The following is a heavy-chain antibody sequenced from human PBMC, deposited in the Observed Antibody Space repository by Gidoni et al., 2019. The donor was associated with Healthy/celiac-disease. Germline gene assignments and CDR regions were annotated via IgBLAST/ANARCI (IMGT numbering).Heavy chain of an antibody. J-gene: IGHJ4*02. V-gene: IGHV3-33*01. Sequence: QVQLVASGGGVVQPGRSLRLSCAASGFTFSSYGMHWVRQAPGKGLEWGAVIWYDGSNKYYADSVKGRFTISRDNSKNTLYLQMNSLRAEDTAVYYCAREGGGPYYDILTGYYGYWGQGTLVTVSS. D-gene: IGHD3-9*01. CDR1: GFTFSSYG. CDR2: IWYDGSNK. CDR3: AREGGGPYYDILTGYYGY.